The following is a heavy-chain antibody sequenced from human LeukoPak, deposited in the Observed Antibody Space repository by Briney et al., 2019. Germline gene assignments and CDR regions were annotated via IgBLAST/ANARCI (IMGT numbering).Heavy chain of an antibody. J-gene: IGHJ5*02. CDR2: IYTSGST. CDR3: ARDSGYDFWSGYISQNNWFDP. V-gene: IGHV4-4*07. D-gene: IGHD3-3*01. Sequence: PSETLSLTFTVSGGSISSYYWSWIRQPAGKGLELIGRIYTSGSTNYNPSRKSRVTMAVDTSKNQFSLKLSSVSGADTAVYYCARDSGYDFWSGYISQNNWFDPWGPGTLVTVSS. CDR1: GGSISSYY.